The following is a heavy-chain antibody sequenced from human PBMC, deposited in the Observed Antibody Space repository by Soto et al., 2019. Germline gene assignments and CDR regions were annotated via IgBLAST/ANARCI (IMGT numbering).Heavy chain of an antibody. CDR2: IKQDGSEK. D-gene: IGHD3-10*01. CDR3: ARGITMVRGVIITVYFDY. V-gene: IGHV3-7*04. CDR1: GFTFSSYW. J-gene: IGHJ4*02. Sequence: GESLKISCAASGFTFSSYWMSWVRQAPGKGLEWVANIKQDGSEKYYVDSVKGRFTISRDNAKNSLYLQMNSLRAEDTAVYYCARGITMVRGVIITVYFDYWGQGTLVTVSS.